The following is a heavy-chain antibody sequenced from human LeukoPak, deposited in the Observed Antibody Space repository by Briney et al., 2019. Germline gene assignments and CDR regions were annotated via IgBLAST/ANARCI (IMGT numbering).Heavy chain of an antibody. V-gene: IGHV4-59*01. CDR3: ARVQTPSGSGSYSFDY. J-gene: IGHJ4*02. CDR1: GGSIRSYF. CDR2: IYYSGST. D-gene: IGHD3-10*01. Sequence: SSETLPLTCTVSGGSIRSYFWSWIRQPPGKGLEWIGYIYYSGSTNYNPSLKSRVTISVDTSKNQFSLKLSSVTAADTAVYYCARVQTPSGSGSYSFDYWGQGTLVTVSS.